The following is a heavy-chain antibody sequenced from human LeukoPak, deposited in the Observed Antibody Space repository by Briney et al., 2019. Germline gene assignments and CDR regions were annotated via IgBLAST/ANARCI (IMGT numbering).Heavy chain of an antibody. V-gene: IGHV4-39*01. D-gene: IGHD5-24*01. CDR1: GGSISSSSYY. CDR3: ARHAEMATMIFDY. J-gene: IGHJ4*02. CDR2: SYYSGST. Sequence: SETLSLTCTVSGGSISSSSYYWGWIRQPPGKGLEWIGSSYYSGSTYYNPSLKSRVTISVDTSKNQFSLKLSSVTAADTAVYYCARHAEMATMIFDYWGQGTLVTVSS.